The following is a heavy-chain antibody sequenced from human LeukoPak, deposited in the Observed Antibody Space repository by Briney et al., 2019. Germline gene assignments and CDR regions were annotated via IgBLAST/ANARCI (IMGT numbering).Heavy chain of an antibody. CDR3: AKQGSSSWYYFDC. V-gene: IGHV3-23*01. D-gene: IGHD6-13*01. CDR1: GFTFNSYA. J-gene: IGHJ4*02. CDR2: ISGSSGRT. Sequence: GGSLILSCAASGFTFNSYAMSWVRQAPGKGLEWVSAISGSSGRTYYADSVKGRFTISRDNSKNTLYLQMNSLRAEDTAVYYCAKQGSSSWYYFDCWGQGTLVTVSS.